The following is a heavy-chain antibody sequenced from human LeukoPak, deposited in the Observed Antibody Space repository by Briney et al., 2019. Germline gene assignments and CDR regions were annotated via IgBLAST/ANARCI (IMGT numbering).Heavy chain of an antibody. CDR1: GFTFSSYA. V-gene: IGHV3-30-3*01. J-gene: IGHJ4*02. CDR3: ARDPTNPVYYYDSSGYSDY. CDR2: ISYDGSNK. D-gene: IGHD3-22*01. Sequence: PGRSLRLSCAASGFTFSSYAMHWVRQAPGKGLEWVAVISYDGSNKYYADSVKGRFTISRDNSKNTLYLQMNSLRAEDTAVYYCARDPTNPVYYYDSSGYSDYWGQGTLVTVSS.